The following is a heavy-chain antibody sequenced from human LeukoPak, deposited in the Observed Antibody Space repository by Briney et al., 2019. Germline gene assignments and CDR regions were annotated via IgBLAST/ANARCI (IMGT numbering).Heavy chain of an antibody. D-gene: IGHD6-13*01. CDR3: ARDREGSSWFNYYYYMDV. CDR2: INPNSGGT. Sequence: ASVKVSCKASGYTFTGYYMHWVRQAPGQGLEWMGWINPNSGGTNYAQKFQGRVTMTRDTSISTAYMELSRLRSDDTAVYYCARDREGSSWFNYYYYMDVWGKGTTVTVSS. J-gene: IGHJ6*03. CDR1: GYTFTGYY. V-gene: IGHV1-2*02.